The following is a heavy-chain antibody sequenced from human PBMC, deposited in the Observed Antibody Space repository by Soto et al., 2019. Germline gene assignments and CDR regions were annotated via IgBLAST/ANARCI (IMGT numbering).Heavy chain of an antibody. CDR3: AKDSTRGYSVYAYYFYGMDV. D-gene: IGHD5-12*01. CDR1: GFTFSSYA. Sequence: GGSLRLSCAASGFTFSSYAMSWVRQAPGKGLEWVSAISGSVGSAYYADSVKGRFTISRDSSKNTRYLQMNSLRAEDSAVYYCAKDSTRGYSVYAYYFYGMDVWGQGTTVTVSS. CDR2: ISGSVGSA. V-gene: IGHV3-23*01. J-gene: IGHJ6*02.